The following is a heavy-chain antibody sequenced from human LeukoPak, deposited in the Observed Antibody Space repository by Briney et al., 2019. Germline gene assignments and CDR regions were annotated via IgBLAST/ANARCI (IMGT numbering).Heavy chain of an antibody. CDR1: GFTFSSYA. CDR3: ARLSGDSSSWYYSDYYYGMDV. V-gene: IGHV3-23*01. J-gene: IGHJ6*02. D-gene: IGHD6-13*01. CDR2: ISGSGGST. Sequence: GGSLRLSCAASGFTFSSYAMSWVRQAPGKGLEWVSAISGSGGSTYYADSVKGRFTISRDNSKNTLYLQMNSLRAEDTALYHCARLSGDSSSWYYSDYYYGMDVWGQGTTVTVSS.